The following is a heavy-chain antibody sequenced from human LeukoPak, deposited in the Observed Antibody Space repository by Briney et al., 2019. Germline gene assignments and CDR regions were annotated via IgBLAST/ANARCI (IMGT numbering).Heavy chain of an antibody. J-gene: IGHJ4*02. CDR2: INPNSGGT. V-gene: IGHV1-2*02. CDR3: ARVVPSSYLPPYYYDSSGYYPFDY. D-gene: IGHD3-22*01. Sequence: ASVKVSCKASGYTFTGYYMHWVGQAPGQGLEWMGWINPNSGGTNYAQKFQGRVTMTRDTSISTAYMELSRLRSDDTAVYHCARVVPSSYLPPYYYDSSGYYPFDYWGQGTLVTVSS. CDR1: GYTFTGYY.